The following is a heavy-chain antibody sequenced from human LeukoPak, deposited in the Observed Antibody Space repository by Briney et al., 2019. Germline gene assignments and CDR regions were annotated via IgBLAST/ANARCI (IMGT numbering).Heavy chain of an antibody. V-gene: IGHV4-39*07. CDR1: GGSISSSSYY. CDR2: IYYSGST. CDR3: ARGGGSGVYYMDV. J-gene: IGHJ6*03. D-gene: IGHD3-10*01. Sequence: PSETLSLTCTVSGGSISSSSYYWGWIRQPPGKGLEWIGSIYYSGSTYYNPSLKSRVTISVDTSKNQFSLKLSSVTAADTAVYYCARGGGSGVYYMDVWGKGTTVTVSS.